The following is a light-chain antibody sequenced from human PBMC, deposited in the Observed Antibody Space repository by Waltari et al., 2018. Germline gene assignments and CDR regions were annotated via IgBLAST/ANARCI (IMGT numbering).Light chain of an antibody. V-gene: IGLV3-21*02. CDR3: HVWDANTVM. Sequence: SSVLTQAPSVSVAPGQPATVTCGGDNIGSRRVHWYQQKPGRAPVLVVYLDSDRPSGIPERFSGSKSGNAATLTISRVEAGDEADYYCHVWDANTVMFSGGTKLTVL. CDR2: LDS. J-gene: IGLJ3*02. CDR1: NIGSRR.